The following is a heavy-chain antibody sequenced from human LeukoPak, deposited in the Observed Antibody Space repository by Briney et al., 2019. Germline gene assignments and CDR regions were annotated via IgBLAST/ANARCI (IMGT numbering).Heavy chain of an antibody. J-gene: IGHJ6*02. D-gene: IGHD6-13*01. CDR2: ISYDGSNK. Sequence: GRSLRLSCAASGFTFSSYGMHWVRQAPGKGLEWVAVISYDGSNKYYADSVKGRFTISRDNSKNTLYLQMNSLRAEDTAVYYCAKARVAAAGENYYYYSMDVWGQGTTVTVSS. V-gene: IGHV3-30*18. CDR3: AKARVAAAGENYYYYSMDV. CDR1: GFTFSSYG.